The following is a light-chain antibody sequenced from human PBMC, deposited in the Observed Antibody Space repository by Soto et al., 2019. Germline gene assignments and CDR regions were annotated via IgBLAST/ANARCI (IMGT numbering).Light chain of an antibody. CDR3: QTWGTDIVV. CDR1: SGHSSYA. Sequence: QPVLTQSPSASASLGASVKLTCTLSSGHSSYAIAWHQQQPEKGPRYLMKLNSDGSHSKGDVIPDRFSGSSSGAERYLTISSLQSEDEADYYCQTWGTDIVVFGGGTKLTVL. V-gene: IGLV4-69*01. J-gene: IGLJ2*01. CDR2: LNSDGSH.